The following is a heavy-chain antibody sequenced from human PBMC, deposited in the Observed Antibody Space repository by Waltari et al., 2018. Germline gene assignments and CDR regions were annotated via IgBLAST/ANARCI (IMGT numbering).Heavy chain of an antibody. CDR3: ARDLARLLEWLSPDY. D-gene: IGHD3-3*01. V-gene: IGHV3-21*01. CDR1: GFTFSSYS. J-gene: IGHJ4*02. CDR2: ISGSSSYI. Sequence: EVQLVESGGGLVKPGGSLRLSCAASGFTFSSYSMNWVRQAPGKGLEWVSSISGSSSYIYYADSVKGRFTISRDNAKNSLYLQMNSLRAEDTAVYYCARDLARLLEWLSPDYWGQGTLVTVSS.